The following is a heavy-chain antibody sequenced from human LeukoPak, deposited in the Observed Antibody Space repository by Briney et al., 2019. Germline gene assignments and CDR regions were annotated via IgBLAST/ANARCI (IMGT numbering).Heavy chain of an antibody. V-gene: IGHV4-31*03. CDR2: IYYSGST. J-gene: IGHJ5*01. CDR3: ARGHNSGWYNWFDS. CDR1: SGSISSGGYY. Sequence: PSETLSLTCTVSSGSISSGGYYWSWIRQLPGKGLEWIGYIYYSGSTSYNPSLKSRVTISVDTSKNQFSLTVSSVTAADTAVYYCARGHNSGWYNWFDSWGRGTLVTVSS. D-gene: IGHD6-19*01.